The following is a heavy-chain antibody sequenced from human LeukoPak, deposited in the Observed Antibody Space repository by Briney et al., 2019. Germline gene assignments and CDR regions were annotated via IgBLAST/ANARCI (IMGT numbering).Heavy chain of an antibody. CDR1: GGSISSSSYY. CDR3: ARHEFSDLMLDD. V-gene: IGHV4-39*01. Sequence: PSETLSLTCTVSGGSISSSSYYWGWIRQPPGKGLEWIGTIYYSGSTYYNPSLKSRVTISEDTSKNQFSLKLSSVTAADTAMYYCARHEFSDLMLDDWGQGTLVTVSS. CDR2: IYYSGST. J-gene: IGHJ4*02. D-gene: IGHD6-25*01.